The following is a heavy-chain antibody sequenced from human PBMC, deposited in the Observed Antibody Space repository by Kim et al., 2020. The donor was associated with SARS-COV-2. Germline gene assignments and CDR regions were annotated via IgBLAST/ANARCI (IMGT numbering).Heavy chain of an antibody. CDR1: AFTFSTYA. Sequence: GGSLRLSCAASAFTFSTYAMSWVRQAPGKGLEWVSGISGSGDNTYYADSVKGRFTISRDNSKNTLYLQMNSLRAEDTAVYYCARVPGDPRYVNWFDPWGQGTLVTVSS. D-gene: IGHD4-17*01. J-gene: IGHJ5*02. CDR3: ARVPGDPRYVNWFDP. V-gene: IGHV3-23*01. CDR2: ISGSGDNT.